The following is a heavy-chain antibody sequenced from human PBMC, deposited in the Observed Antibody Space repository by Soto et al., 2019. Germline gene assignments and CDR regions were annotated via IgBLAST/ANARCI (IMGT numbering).Heavy chain of an antibody. CDR1: GDSVSGNSAA. Sequence: PSQTLSLTCAISGDSVSGNSAAWNWIRQSPSRGLEWLGRTYYRSKWKNDYAVSVNSRITVNPDTSKNQFSLQLNSVTPEDTAVYYCVRGVDSSFDYWGQGTLVTVSS. CDR2: TYYRSKWKN. D-gene: IGHD6-13*01. CDR3: VRGVDSSFDY. J-gene: IGHJ4*02. V-gene: IGHV6-1*01.